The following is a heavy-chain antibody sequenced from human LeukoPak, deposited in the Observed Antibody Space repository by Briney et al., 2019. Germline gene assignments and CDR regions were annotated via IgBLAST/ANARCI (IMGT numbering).Heavy chain of an antibody. D-gene: IGHD3-16*02. CDR3: ARHRTASDY. Sequence: PGGSLRLSCAASGFTFSSYSMNWVRQAPGKGLEWVSFISSGYSTIYYADSVKGRFTITRDNAKNSLYLQMSSLSAEDAAVYYCARHRTASDYWGQGTLVTVSS. CDR2: ISSGYSTI. CDR1: GFTFSSYS. J-gene: IGHJ4*02. V-gene: IGHV3-48*01.